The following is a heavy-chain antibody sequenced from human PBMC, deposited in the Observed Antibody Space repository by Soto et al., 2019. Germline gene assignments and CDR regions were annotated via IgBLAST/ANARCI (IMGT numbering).Heavy chain of an antibody. J-gene: IGHJ4*02. CDR3: ARLGGMVREFDY. CDR2: INAGNGNT. Sequence: QVRLVQSGAEVKKPGASVKVSCKASGYTFTSYAMHWVRQAPGQRLEWMGWINAGNGNTKYSQKFQGRVTITRDTSASTAYMELSSLRSEDTAVYYCARLGGMVREFDYWGQGTLVTVSS. V-gene: IGHV1-3*01. D-gene: IGHD3-10*01. CDR1: GYTFTSYA.